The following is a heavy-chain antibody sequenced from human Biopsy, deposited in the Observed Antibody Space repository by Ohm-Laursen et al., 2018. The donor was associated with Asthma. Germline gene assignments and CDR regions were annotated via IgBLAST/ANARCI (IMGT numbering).Heavy chain of an antibody. Sequence: LRLSCAASGFTVSRDHMFWVRQHPGKGLEWIGYINYSGSTFYSPSLESRVTVSVDTSKNQFSLKLSSVTAADTAVYCCARDLSGYCTSSACYGFDSWGQGTLVTVSS. V-gene: IGHV4-31*02. J-gene: IGHJ5*01. CDR1: GFTVSRDH. CDR2: INYSGST. CDR3: ARDLSGYCTSSACYGFDS. D-gene: IGHD2-8*01.